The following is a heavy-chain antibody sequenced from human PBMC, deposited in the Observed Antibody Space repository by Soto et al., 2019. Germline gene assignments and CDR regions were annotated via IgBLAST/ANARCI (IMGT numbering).Heavy chain of an antibody. Sequence: EVQLVESGGGLVQPGRSLRLSCAASGFTFDDYAMHWVRQAPGKGLEWVSGVSWNSGSEGYADSVKGRFTISRDNFNKSLHLQMNSLEPEDTAVYFCASSRGRGDFWSGYVAFDIWGQGTMVTVS. D-gene: IGHD3-3*01. CDR3: ASSRGRGDFWSGYVAFDI. CDR2: VSWNSGSE. J-gene: IGHJ3*02. CDR1: GFTFDDYA. V-gene: IGHV3-9*01.